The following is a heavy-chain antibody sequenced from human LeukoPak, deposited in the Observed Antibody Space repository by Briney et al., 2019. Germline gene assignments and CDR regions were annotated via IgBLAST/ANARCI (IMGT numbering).Heavy chain of an antibody. Sequence: GGSLRLSCAASGFTSSSYAMSWVRQAPGKGLEWVSGISGSGGSTYYADSAKVRFTISRDNSKNTLYLQTNSLRAEDTAVYYCAKRTGTTSYYFDYWGQGTLVTVSS. J-gene: IGHJ4*02. D-gene: IGHD1-1*01. V-gene: IGHV3-23*01. CDR2: ISGSGGST. CDR1: GFTSSSYA. CDR3: AKRTGTTSYYFDY.